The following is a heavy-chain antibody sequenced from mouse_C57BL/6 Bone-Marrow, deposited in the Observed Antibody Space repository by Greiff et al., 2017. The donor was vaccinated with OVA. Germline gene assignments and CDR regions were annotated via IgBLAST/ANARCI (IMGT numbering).Heavy chain of an antibody. CDR2: IWSGGST. CDR1: GFSLTSYG. V-gene: IGHV2-4*01. Sequence: MQLVESGPGLVQPSQSLSITCTVSGFSLTSYGVHWVRQPPGKGLEWLGVIWSGGSTDYNAAFISRLSISKDNSKSQVFFKMNSLQADDTAIYYCAKTGFITTVVATLDWYFDVWGTGTTVTVSS. D-gene: IGHD1-1*01. J-gene: IGHJ1*03. CDR3: AKTGFITTVVATLDWYFDV.